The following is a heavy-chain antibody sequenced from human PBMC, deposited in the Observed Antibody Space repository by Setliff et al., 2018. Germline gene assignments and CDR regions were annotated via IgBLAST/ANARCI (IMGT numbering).Heavy chain of an antibody. V-gene: IGHV5-51*01. CDR1: GYRFSSHW. D-gene: IGHD3-22*01. CDR3: ARYDSSGYHYYYGMDV. Sequence: GESLKISCKGSGYRFSSHWIGWVRQMPGKGLEWMGIIYPGDSDTRYSPSLQGQVTISADKSISTAYLQWSSLKASDTAMYYCARYDSSGYHYYYGMDVWGQGTTVTVSS. J-gene: IGHJ6*02. CDR2: IYPGDSDT.